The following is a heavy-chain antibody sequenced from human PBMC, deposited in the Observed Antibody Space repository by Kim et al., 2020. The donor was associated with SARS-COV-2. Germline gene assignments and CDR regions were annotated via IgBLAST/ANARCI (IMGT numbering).Heavy chain of an antibody. CDR1: GGSFSGYY. CDR2: INHSGST. D-gene: IGHD5-18*01. CDR3: ARAPRRYSYGQHYFDY. V-gene: IGHV4-34*01. J-gene: IGHJ4*02. Sequence: SETLSLTCAVYGGSFSGYYWSWIRQPPGKGLEWIGEINHSGSTNYNPSLKSRVTISVDTSKNQFSLKLSSVTAADTAVYYCARAPRRYSYGQHYFDYWGQGTLVTVSS.